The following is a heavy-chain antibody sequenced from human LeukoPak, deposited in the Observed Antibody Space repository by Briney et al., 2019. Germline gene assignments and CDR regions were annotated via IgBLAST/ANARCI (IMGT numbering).Heavy chain of an antibody. V-gene: IGHV3-23*01. J-gene: IGHJ4*02. CDR1: GFTFSSYA. CDR2: ISGSGGST. D-gene: IGHD3-16*02. Sequence: GGSLRLSCAASGFTFSSYAMSWVRQAPGKGLEWVSAISGSGGSTYYADSVKGRFTISRDNSKNTLYLQMNSLRAEDTAVYYCAKGPLMITFGGVIVPLTVWSQGTLVAVSS. CDR3: AKGPLMITFGGVIVPLTV.